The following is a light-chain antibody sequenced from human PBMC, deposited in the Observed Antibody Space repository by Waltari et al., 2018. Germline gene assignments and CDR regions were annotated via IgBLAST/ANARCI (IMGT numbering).Light chain of an antibody. CDR1: SLRTYY. J-gene: IGLJ1*01. Sequence: SSELTQDPAVSVALGQTVRITCPGDSLRTYYANWYQQKPGQAPVLVIYGKNNRPSGIPYRLSATYSGNTAALTITGAQEEDEADYYCNSRDSSGNPYVFGSGTTVTVL. V-gene: IGLV3-19*01. CDR2: GKN. CDR3: NSRDSSGNPYV.